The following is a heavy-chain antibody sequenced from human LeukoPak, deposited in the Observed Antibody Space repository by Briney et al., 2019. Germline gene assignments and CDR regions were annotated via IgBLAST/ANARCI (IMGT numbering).Heavy chain of an antibody. Sequence: GGSLRLSCAASGFTFSSYAMSWVRQAPGKGLEWVSAISGSGGSTYYADSVKGRFTISRDNAKNPLYLQMNSLRAEDMALYYCAKDIRHYYDSSGPTFDDWGQGTLVTVPS. CDR2: ISGSGGST. V-gene: IGHV3-23*01. D-gene: IGHD3-22*01. J-gene: IGHJ4*02. CDR3: AKDIRHYYDSSGPTFDD. CDR1: GFTFSSYA.